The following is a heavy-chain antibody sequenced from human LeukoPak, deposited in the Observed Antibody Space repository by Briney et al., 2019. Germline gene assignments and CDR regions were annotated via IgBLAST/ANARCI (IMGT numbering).Heavy chain of an antibody. V-gene: IGHV3-11*01. CDR1: GFTFSDYY. Sequence: GGSLRLSCAASGFTFSDYYMSWIRQAPGKGLEWVSYISSSGSTIYYADSVKGRFTISGDNAKNSLYLQMNSLRAEDTAVYYCARDRRLLGPNYYYYGMDVWGKGTTVTVSS. J-gene: IGHJ6*04. CDR2: ISSSGSTI. D-gene: IGHD3-16*01. CDR3: ARDRRLLGPNYYYYGMDV.